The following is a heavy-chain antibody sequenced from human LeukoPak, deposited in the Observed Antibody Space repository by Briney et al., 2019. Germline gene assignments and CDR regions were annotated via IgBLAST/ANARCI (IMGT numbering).Heavy chain of an antibody. CDR1: GYTFTSYY. CDR2: IIPIFGTA. V-gene: IGHV1-69*13. Sequence: ASVKVSCKASGYTFTSYYMHWVRQAPGQGLEWMGGIIPIFGTANYAQKSQGRVTITADESTSTAYMELSSLRSEDTAVYYCATLSFYDSSVYPVAFDIWGQGTMVTVSS. D-gene: IGHD3-22*01. J-gene: IGHJ3*02. CDR3: ATLSFYDSSVYPVAFDI.